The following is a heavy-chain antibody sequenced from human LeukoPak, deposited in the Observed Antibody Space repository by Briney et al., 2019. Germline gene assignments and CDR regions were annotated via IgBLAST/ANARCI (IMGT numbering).Heavy chain of an antibody. Sequence: TPSETLSLTCTVSGGSISSSSYDWGWIRQPPGKGLEWIGSIYYSGSTYYNPSLKSRFTISVDTSKNQFSLKLSSVTAADTAVYYCASSLPYDFWSGYTNWGQGTLVTVSS. J-gene: IGHJ4*02. CDR2: IYYSGST. CDR3: ASSLPYDFWSGYTN. V-gene: IGHV4-39*01. CDR1: GGSISSSSYD. D-gene: IGHD3-3*01.